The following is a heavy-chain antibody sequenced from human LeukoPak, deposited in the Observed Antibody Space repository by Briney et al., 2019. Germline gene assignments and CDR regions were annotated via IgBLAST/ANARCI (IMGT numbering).Heavy chain of an antibody. Sequence: PGGSLRLSCAASGFTFSSYAMHWVRQAPGKGLEWVAVMSYDGSNKYYADSLKGRFTISRDNSKNTVFLQMNSLRGEDTAVYYCAKGHSNGYYYFDSWGQGTLVTVSS. CDR3: AKGHSNGYYYFDS. J-gene: IGHJ4*02. V-gene: IGHV3-30*04. D-gene: IGHD5-24*01. CDR2: MSYDGSNK. CDR1: GFTFSSYA.